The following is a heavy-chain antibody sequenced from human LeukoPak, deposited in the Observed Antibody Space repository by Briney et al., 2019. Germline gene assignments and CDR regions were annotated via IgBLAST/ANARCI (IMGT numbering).Heavy chain of an antibody. CDR3: AKDARRYSGWYFFDH. CDR1: GFTFSSYA. D-gene: IGHD6-19*01. Sequence: PGGSLRLSCAASGFTFSSYAMHWVRQAPGKGLEWVAVISYDGSNKYYADSVEGRFTISRDNSKNTLYLQMNSLRVDDTAVYYCAKDARRYSGWYFFDHWGQGTLVTVSS. J-gene: IGHJ4*02. CDR2: ISYDGSNK. V-gene: IGHV3-30*18.